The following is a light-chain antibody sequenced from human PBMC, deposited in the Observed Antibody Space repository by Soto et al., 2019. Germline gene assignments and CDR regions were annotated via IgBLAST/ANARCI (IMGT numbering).Light chain of an antibody. J-gene: IGLJ2*01. CDR1: SSNIGAGYD. V-gene: IGLV1-40*01. Sequence: QSVLTQPPSVSGAPGQRVTISCTGSSSNIGAGYDVHWYQQLPGTAPKLLIYGNSNRPSGVPDRFSGSKSGTSASLAITGLQAEDGADYYCQSYDSSLSGHVVFGGGTKVTVL. CDR3: QSYDSSLSGHVV. CDR2: GNS.